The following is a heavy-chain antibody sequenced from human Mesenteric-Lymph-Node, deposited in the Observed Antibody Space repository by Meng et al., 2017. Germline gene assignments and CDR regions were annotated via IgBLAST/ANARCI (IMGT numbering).Heavy chain of an antibody. CDR1: GGSISSGNHY. J-gene: IGHJ2*01. CDR2: IYYSGST. V-gene: IGHV4-31*03. D-gene: IGHD4-17*01. Sequence: QVRLQESGPGLVKPSQTLSLTCTVSGGSISSGNHYWSWIRQHSGKGLEYIGYIYYSGSTYYNPSLKSRVIISVDTSKNQFSLRLNSVTAADTAVYYCASLYGDSSVWYLDLWGRGTLVTVSS. CDR3: ASLYGDSSVWYLDL.